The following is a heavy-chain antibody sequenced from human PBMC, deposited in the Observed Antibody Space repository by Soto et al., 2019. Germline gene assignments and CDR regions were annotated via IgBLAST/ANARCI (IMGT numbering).Heavy chain of an antibody. CDR3: ARQVSDYRSPDWFDP. Sequence: PGESLKISCKGSGYSFTSYWISWVRQMPGKGLEWMGRIDPSDSYTNYSPSFQGHVTISADKSISTAYLQWSSLKASDTAMYYCARQVSDYRSPDWFDPWGQGTLVTVSS. CDR2: IDPSDSYT. V-gene: IGHV5-10-1*01. J-gene: IGHJ5*02. D-gene: IGHD4-4*01. CDR1: GYSFTSYW.